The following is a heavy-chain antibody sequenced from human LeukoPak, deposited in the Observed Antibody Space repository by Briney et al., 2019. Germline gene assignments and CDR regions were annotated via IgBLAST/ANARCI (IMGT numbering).Heavy chain of an antibody. CDR2: ISYDGSNK. Sequence: GGSLRLSCAASGFTFSNYGMHWVRQAPGKGLEWVAFISYDGSNKYYADSVKGRFTISRDNSKKMLYLQVNSLRAEDTAVYYCARSLRVRGVPDYMDVWGKGTTVIISS. CDR3: ARSLRVRGVPDYMDV. D-gene: IGHD3-10*01. V-gene: IGHV3-30*03. CDR1: GFTFSNYG. J-gene: IGHJ6*03.